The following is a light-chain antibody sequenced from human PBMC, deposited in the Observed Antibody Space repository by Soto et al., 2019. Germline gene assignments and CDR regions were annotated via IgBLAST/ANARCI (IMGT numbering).Light chain of an antibody. CDR2: EVI. V-gene: IGLV2-14*01. J-gene: IGLJ2*01. CDR3: SSYAGSDNLA. Sequence: QSALTQPASVSGSPGQSITISCTGTSSDVGAYNYVSWYQQHPGKAPKLMIYEVINRPSGVSNRFSGSKSGNTASLTVSGLHTEDEADYYCSSYAGSDNLAFGGGTKLTVL. CDR1: SSDVGAYNY.